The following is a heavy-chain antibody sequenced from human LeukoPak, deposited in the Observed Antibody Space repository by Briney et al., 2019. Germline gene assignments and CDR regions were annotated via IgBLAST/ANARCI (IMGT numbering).Heavy chain of an antibody. CDR2: IYTSGST. J-gene: IGHJ3*02. Sequence: SETLSLTCTVSGGSISTHYCNWVRQPAGKGLEWIGRIYTSGSTNYNPSLKSRVTMSVDTSKNQFSLKLSSVTAADTAVYYCARLGMTDAFDIWGQGTMVTVSS. CDR1: GGSISTHY. CDR3: ARLGMTDAFDI. V-gene: IGHV4-4*07. D-gene: IGHD1-14*01.